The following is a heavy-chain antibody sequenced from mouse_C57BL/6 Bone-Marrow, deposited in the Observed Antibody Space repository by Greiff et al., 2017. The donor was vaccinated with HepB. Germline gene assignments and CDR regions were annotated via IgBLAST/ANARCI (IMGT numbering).Heavy chain of an antibody. D-gene: IGHD2-1*01. CDR1: GYAFSSSW. Sequence: VQLQQSGPELVKPGASVKISCKASGYAFSSSWMNWVKQRPGKGLEWIGRIYPGDGDTNYNGKFKGKATLTADKSSSTAYMQLSSLTSEDSGVYFCVYGNFDYWGEGTTLTVSS. V-gene: IGHV1-82*01. J-gene: IGHJ2*01. CDR3: VYGNFDY. CDR2: IYPGDGDT.